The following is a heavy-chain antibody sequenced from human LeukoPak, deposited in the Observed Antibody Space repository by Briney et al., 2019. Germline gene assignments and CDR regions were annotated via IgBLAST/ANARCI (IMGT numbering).Heavy chain of an antibody. D-gene: IGHD6-6*01. CDR2: VYYTGST. V-gene: IGHV4-59*08. Sequence: SETLSLTCSVSGGSVSSYYWSWIRQPPGKGLEWVGYVYYTGSTNYNPSLKSRVTMFEDKSKNQFSLRLYSVTVADTAVYYCARHFAYSSSSYFDYWGQGRLVTVS. CDR3: ARHFAYSSSSYFDY. J-gene: IGHJ4*02. CDR1: GGSVSSYY.